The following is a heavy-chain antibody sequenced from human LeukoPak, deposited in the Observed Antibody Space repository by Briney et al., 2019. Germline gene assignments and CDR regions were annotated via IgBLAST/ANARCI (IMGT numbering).Heavy chain of an antibody. CDR2: IIPIFGTA. Sequence: SVKVSCKASGGTLSSYAISWVRQAPGQGLEWMGGIIPIFGTANYAQKFQGRVTITADESTSTAYMELSSLRSEDTAVYYCARAPYDFWSGYYTGIYFDYWGQGTLVTVSS. CDR3: ARAPYDFWSGYYTGIYFDY. D-gene: IGHD3-3*01. J-gene: IGHJ4*02. V-gene: IGHV1-69*13. CDR1: GGTLSSYA.